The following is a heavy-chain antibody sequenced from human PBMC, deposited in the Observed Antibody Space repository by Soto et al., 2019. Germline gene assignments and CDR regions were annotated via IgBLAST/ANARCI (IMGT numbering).Heavy chain of an antibody. CDR1: GGTFRNYP. V-gene: IGHV1-69*02. J-gene: IGHJ4*02. Sequence: QVQLVQSGTAVQKPGSSVKVSCKASGGTFRNYPINWVRQAPGQGLEWMGSIFPLTDIPDYAQNFQARLTISADKSTSTAYMELSILTSDDTAMYVRARGPLVVLNYFESWGQGTLVTVAS. CDR2: IFPLTDIP. CDR3: ARGPLVVLNYFES.